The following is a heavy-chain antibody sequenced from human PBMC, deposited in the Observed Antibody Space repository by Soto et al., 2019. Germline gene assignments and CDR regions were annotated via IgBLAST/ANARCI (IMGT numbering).Heavy chain of an antibody. CDR2: MNPNSGNT. V-gene: IGHV1-8*01. D-gene: IGHD2-8*01. Sequence: ASVKVSCKASGDTFTSYDSNWVRQATGQVLEWMGWMNPNSGNTGYAQKFQGRVNMTRNTSISTAYMELSSLRSEDTAVYYCARLCTNGVCKGYYYYGMDVWG. CDR1: GDTFTSYD. J-gene: IGHJ6*02. CDR3: ARLCTNGVCKGYYYYGMDV.